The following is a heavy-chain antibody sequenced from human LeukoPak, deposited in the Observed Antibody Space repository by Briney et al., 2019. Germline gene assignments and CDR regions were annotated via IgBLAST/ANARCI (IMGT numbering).Heavy chain of an antibody. J-gene: IGHJ4*02. D-gene: IGHD7-27*01. CDR2: ISSSSSYI. CDR3: ARGPVTGDFDY. CDR1: GFTFSSYS. Sequence: PGGSLRLSCAASGFTFSSYSINWVRQAPGKGLEWVSSISSSSSYIYYADSVKDRFTISRDNAKNSLYLQMNSLRAEDTAVYYCARGPVTGDFDYWGQGTLVTVSS. V-gene: IGHV3-21*01.